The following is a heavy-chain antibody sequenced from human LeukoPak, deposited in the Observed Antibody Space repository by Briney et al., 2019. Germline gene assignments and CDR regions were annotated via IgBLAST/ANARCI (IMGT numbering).Heavy chain of an antibody. CDR3: STARDPGYYPDY. Sequence: GGSLRLSCAASGFIYGDAWLSWVRQAPGKGLEWVGRIKSKNDSGTTDYAAPVKGRFTISRDDSKNTLYLQMNNLKTEDTAVYYCSTARDPGYYPDYWGQGTLVTVSS. V-gene: IGHV3-15*01. D-gene: IGHD3-9*01. J-gene: IGHJ4*02. CDR2: IKSKNDSGTT. CDR1: GFIYGDAW.